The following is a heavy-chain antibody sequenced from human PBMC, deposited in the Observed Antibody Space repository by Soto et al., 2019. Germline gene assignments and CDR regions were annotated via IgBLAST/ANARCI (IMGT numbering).Heavy chain of an antibody. CDR2: INAGIGDT. V-gene: IGHV1-3*01. CDR3: ATGRRPLDYYDSSGYYALDY. Sequence: GASVKVSCKASGYTFTSYAMHWVRQAPGQRLEWMGWINAGIGDTHYSQDFQGRVTITRDTSASTAYMELRSLRSDDTAVYYCATGRRPLDYYDSSGYYALDYWGQGTLVTVSS. D-gene: IGHD3-22*01. J-gene: IGHJ4*02. CDR1: GYTFTSYA.